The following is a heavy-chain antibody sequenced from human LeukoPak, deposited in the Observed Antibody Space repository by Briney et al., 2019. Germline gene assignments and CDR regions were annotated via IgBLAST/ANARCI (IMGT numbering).Heavy chain of an antibody. CDR2: ISYDGSNK. CDR3: ARGGYYVWGSYRYPADY. CDR1: GITFSSYG. Sequence: GGTLRLSCAASGITFSSYGMHWVRQAPGKGLEWVAVISYDGSNKYYADSVKGRFTISRDNSKNTLYLQMNSLRAEDTAVYYCARGGYYVWGSYRYPADYWGQGTLVTVSS. V-gene: IGHV3-30*03. J-gene: IGHJ4*02. D-gene: IGHD3-16*02.